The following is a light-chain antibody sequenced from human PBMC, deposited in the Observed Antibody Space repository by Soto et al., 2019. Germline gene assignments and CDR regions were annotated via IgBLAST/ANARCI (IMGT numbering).Light chain of an antibody. CDR1: ESVNSR. Sequence: DIVLTQFPGTLSLSPGERATLSCRASESVNSRLAWYQQKPGQAPRLLISGASSRATGIPDRFGGSGSATDFSLTISRLEPEDFALYYCQQYGSSPITFGQGTRLEIK. V-gene: IGKV3-20*01. J-gene: IGKJ5*01. CDR2: GAS. CDR3: QQYGSSPIT.